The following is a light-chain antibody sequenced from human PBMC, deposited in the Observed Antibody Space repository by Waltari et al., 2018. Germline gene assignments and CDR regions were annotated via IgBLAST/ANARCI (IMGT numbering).Light chain of an antibody. CDR1: NIGTKT. Sequence: SYVLTQPPSVSVAPGRTARITCGGNNIGTKTAHWYQQKPGQAPVMVVYDDIDRPSGIPGRFSGSSSGNTATLIINRVEAGDEADYYCQVWDIDSDPSVVFGGGNKLTVL. CDR3: QVWDIDSDPSVV. V-gene: IGLV3-21*03. J-gene: IGLJ2*01. CDR2: DDI.